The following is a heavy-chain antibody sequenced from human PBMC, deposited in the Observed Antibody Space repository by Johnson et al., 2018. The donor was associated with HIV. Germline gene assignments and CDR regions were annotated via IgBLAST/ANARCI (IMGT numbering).Heavy chain of an antibody. V-gene: IGHV3-15*01. Sequence: VQLVESGGGLVKPGGSLTVSCAASGMAFSDLWMNWVRQAPGKGLEWVGRIRSKTAGGTIEYAAPVNGRFTISRDDSKDTLYLQMNSLKIEDTAVYYCATDHPTAPLFIMNAFDIWGQGTMVTVSS. CDR2: IRSKTAGGTI. CDR1: GMAFSDLW. CDR3: ATDHPTAPLFIMNAFDI. D-gene: IGHD3-16*01. J-gene: IGHJ3*02.